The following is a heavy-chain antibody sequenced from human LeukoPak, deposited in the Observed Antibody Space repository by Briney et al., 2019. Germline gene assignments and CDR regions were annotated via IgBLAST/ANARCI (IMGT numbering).Heavy chain of an antibody. D-gene: IGHD3-10*01. Sequence: PGGSLRLSCAASGFTVSAYAMAWVRQAPGKGLEWVSTIYDDNTYYADSVKGRFAISTDNSKNTLYLQMNSLRVEDTAVYYCAKKLKGTYGSGTIDYWGQGTLVTVSS. CDR1: GFTVSAYA. J-gene: IGHJ4*02. CDR3: AKKLKGTYGSGTIDY. CDR2: IYDDNT. V-gene: IGHV3-23*01.